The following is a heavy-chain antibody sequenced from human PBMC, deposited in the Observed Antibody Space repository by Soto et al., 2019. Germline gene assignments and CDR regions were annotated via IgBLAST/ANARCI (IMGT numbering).Heavy chain of an antibody. Sequence: GGSLRLSCAASQFTFSDFAMNRVSQAPGKGLEWVSSISSSSSYIYYADSVKGRFTISRDNAKNSLYLQMNSLRAEDTAVYYCARAPPLRYFDYWGPGTLVTVSS. J-gene: IGHJ4*02. CDR2: ISSSSSYI. CDR3: ARAPPLRYFDY. CDR1: QFTFSDFA. D-gene: IGHD3-9*01. V-gene: IGHV3-21*01.